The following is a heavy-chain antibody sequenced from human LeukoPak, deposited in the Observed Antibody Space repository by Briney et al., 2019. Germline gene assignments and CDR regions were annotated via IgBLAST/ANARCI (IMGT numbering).Heavy chain of an antibody. V-gene: IGHV4-59*08. CDR3: ARNEVYYYYYGMDV. Sequence: PSETLSLTCTVSGGSISSYYWSWIRQPPGKGLEWIGYIYYSGSTNYNPSLKSRVTISVDTSKNQFSLKLSSVTAADLAVYYCARNEVYYYYYGMDVWGQGTTVTVSS. CDR1: GGSISSYY. D-gene: IGHD1-14*01. J-gene: IGHJ6*02. CDR2: IYYSGST.